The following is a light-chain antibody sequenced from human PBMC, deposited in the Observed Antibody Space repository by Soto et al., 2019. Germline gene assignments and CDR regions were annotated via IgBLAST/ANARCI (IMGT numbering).Light chain of an antibody. J-gene: IGKJ1*01. CDR1: QSISSY. Sequence: DIQMTQSPSSLSASVGDRVTITCRASQSISSYLNWYQQKPGKAHKLLIYAASSLQSGVPSRFSGSGSGTDFTLTISSLQPEDFATYYCQQSYSTLWTFGQGTKLEIK. CDR3: QQSYSTLWT. CDR2: AAS. V-gene: IGKV1-39*01.